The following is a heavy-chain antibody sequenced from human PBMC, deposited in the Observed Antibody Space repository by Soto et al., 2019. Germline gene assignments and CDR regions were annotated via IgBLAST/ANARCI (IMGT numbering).Heavy chain of an antibody. Sequence: QVQLVESGGGVVQPGRSLRLSCAASGFTFSSYGMHWVRQAPGKGLEWVAIISYDGSNKYCADSVKGRFTISRDNSKNTLYLQMNSLRPEDTAVYYCAKVDSRGGRYYYAMDVWGQGTTVTVSS. CDR2: ISYDGSNK. J-gene: IGHJ6*02. CDR1: GFTFSSYG. CDR3: AKVDSRGGRYYYAMDV. D-gene: IGHD6-13*01. V-gene: IGHV3-30*18.